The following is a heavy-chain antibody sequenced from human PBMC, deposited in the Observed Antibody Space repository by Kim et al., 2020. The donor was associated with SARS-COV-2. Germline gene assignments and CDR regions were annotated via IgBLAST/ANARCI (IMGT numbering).Heavy chain of an antibody. D-gene: IGHD3-22*01. CDR2: IIPILGIA. J-gene: IGHJ4*02. CDR3: ARGYYYDSSGYYYPDFDY. V-gene: IGHV1-69*02. CDR1: GGTFSSYT. Sequence: SVKVSCKASGGTFSSYTISWVRQAPGQGLEWMGRIIPILGIANYAQKFQGRVTITADKSTSTAYMELSSLRSEDTAVYYCARGYYYDSSGYYYPDFDYWGQETLVTVSS.